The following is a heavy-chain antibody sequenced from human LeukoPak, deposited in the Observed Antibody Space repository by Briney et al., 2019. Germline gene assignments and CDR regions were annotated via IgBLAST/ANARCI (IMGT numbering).Heavy chain of an antibody. Sequence: SQTLSLTCAISGDSVSNKNGARNWIRHSPSRGLEWLGRTYYRSEWSTDYAFSVKGRITINADPSKNQFSLQLGSVTPEGTAVYYCASGWALMFWGQGTPVTVSS. V-gene: IGHV6-1*01. J-gene: IGHJ4*02. CDR3: ASGWALMF. CDR2: TYYRSEWST. D-gene: IGHD1-26*01. CDR1: GDSVSNKNGA.